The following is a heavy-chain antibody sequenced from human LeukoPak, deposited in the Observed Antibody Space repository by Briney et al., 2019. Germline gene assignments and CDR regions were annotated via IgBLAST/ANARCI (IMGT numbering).Heavy chain of an antibody. Sequence: GGSLRLSCAASGFTFSNAWMSWVRQAPGKGLEWVGRVKSKTDGGTTDYAAPVKGRFTISRDDSKNTLYLQMNSLKTEDTAVYYCTNRGYSSLYYFDYWGQGTLVTVSS. D-gene: IGHD5-18*01. CDR2: VKSKTDGGTT. CDR3: TNRGYSSLYYFDY. J-gene: IGHJ4*02. CDR1: GFTFSNAW. V-gene: IGHV3-15*01.